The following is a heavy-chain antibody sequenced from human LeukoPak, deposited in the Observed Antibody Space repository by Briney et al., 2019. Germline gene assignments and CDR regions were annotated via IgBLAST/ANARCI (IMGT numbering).Heavy chain of an antibody. V-gene: IGHV3-23*01. D-gene: IGHD6-19*01. J-gene: IGHJ4*02. CDR1: GFTFSRYA. CDR3: AKSPYSSGWPPFDY. Sequence: GGSLRLSCVASGFTFSRYAMDWVRQAPGKGLEWVSAISTDGTRTFYADSVKGRFTLSRDNSQNTLYLQMNSLRAEDTAVYYCAKSPYSSGWPPFDYWGQGTLVTVSS. CDR2: ISTDGTRT.